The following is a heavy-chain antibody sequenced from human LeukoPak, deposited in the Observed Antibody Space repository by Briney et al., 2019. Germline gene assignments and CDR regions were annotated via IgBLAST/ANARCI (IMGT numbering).Heavy chain of an antibody. CDR2: ISYGGSNK. CDR1: GFTFSSYA. J-gene: IGHJ4*02. V-gene: IGHV3-30*04. Sequence: PGGSLRLSCAASGFTFSSYAMHWVRQAPGKGLEWVAVISYGGSNKYYADSVKGRFTISRDNSKNTLYLQMNSLRAEDTAVYYCARAYLRLGELAALDYWGQGTLVTVS. D-gene: IGHD3-16*01. CDR3: ARAYLRLGELAALDY.